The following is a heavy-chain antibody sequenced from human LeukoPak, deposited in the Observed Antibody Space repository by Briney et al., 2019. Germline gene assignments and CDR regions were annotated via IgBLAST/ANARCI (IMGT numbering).Heavy chain of an antibody. CDR1: GYTFTGYY. CDR2: INPNSGGT. J-gene: IGHJ3*02. Sequence: ASVKVSCKASGYTFTGYYMHWVRQAPGQGLEWMGWINPNSGGTNYAQKFQGRVTMTRGTSISTAYMELSRLRSDDTAVYYCARDTPHYYVDDAFDIWGQGTMVTVSS. CDR3: ARDTPHYYVDDAFDI. V-gene: IGHV1-2*02. D-gene: IGHD3-10*02.